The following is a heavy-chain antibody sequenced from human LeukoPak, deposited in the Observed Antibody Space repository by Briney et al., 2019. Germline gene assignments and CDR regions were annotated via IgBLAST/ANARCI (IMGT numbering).Heavy chain of an antibody. CDR2: INSDGSTT. CDR3: ARGHHYYDSSAYYY. CDR1: GFTFSSYT. V-gene: IGHV3-74*01. Sequence: GGSLRLSCAASGFTFSSYTMNWVRQAPGKGLEWVSRINSDGSTTSYAASVKGRFTISRDTAKNTLYLQMNSLRAEDTAVYYCARGHHYYDSSAYYYWGQGTLVTVSS. J-gene: IGHJ4*02. D-gene: IGHD3-22*01.